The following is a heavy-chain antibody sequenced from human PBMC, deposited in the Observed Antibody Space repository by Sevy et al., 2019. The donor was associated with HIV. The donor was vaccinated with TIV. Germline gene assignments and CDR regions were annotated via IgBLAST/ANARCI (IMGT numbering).Heavy chain of an antibody. CDR2: MNSNSGNT. Sequence: ASVKVSCKASGYTFTSYDINWVRQATGQGLEWMGWMNSNSGNTGYAQKFQGRVTMTRNTSISTAYMELSSLRSEDTAVYYCARYYYDSSAYYDYNGMDVWGQRTTVTVSS. CDR3: ARYYYDSSAYYDYNGMDV. V-gene: IGHV1-8*01. CDR1: GYTFTSYD. J-gene: IGHJ6*02. D-gene: IGHD3-22*01.